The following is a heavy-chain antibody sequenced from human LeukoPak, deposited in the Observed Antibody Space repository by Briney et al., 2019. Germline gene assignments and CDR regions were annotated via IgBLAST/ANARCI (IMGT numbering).Heavy chain of an antibody. CDR3: AREDLELRPFDY. CDR2: MNWNGGST. V-gene: IGHV3-20*04. CDR1: VFTFDDYG. J-gene: IGHJ4*02. D-gene: IGHD1-26*01. Sequence: PGGSLRLSCAASVFTFDDYGMSWGRQAPWKGLEWVSGMNWNGGSTGYADSVNGRFTISRDNVKNSLYLQMTSLRAEDTASYYCAREDLELRPFDYWGQGTLVTVSS.